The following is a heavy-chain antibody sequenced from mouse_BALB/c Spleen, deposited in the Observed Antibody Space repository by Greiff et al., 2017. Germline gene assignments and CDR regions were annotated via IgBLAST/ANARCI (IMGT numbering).Heavy chain of an antibody. V-gene: IGHV1-9*01. CDR2: ILPGSGST. J-gene: IGHJ2*01. Sequence: VQLQQSGAELMKPGASVKISCKATGYTFSSYWIEWVKQRPGHGLEWIGEILPGSGSTNYNEKFKGKATFTADTSSNTAYMQLSSLTSEDSAVYYCARDAGDGYYFDYWGQGTTLTVSS. CDR3: ARDAGDGYYFDY. CDR1: GYTFSSYW. D-gene: IGHD2-3*01.